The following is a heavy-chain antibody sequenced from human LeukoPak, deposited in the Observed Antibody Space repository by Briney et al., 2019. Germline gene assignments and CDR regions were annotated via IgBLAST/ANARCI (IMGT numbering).Heavy chain of an antibody. V-gene: IGHV3-23*01. CDR1: GFTFSSYV. CDR2: ITTSDGNT. D-gene: IGHD7-27*01. J-gene: IGHJ4*02. Sequence: PGRSLRLSCAASGFTFSSYVMHWVRQAPGMGLEWVSTITTSDGNTYYADSVKGRFTVSRDNSKNTLFLQMNSLRAEDTAVYYCAKDGGLWVSAHWGDSWGRGTLVTVSS. CDR3: AKDGGLWVSAHWGDS.